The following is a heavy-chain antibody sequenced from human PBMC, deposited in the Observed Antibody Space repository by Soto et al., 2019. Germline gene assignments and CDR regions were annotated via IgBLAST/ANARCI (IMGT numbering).Heavy chain of an antibody. V-gene: IGHV3-23*01. J-gene: IGHJ5*02. CDR1: GFTFSSYA. CDR3: VKGQNWFEP. CDR2: ISGGGDTT. Sequence: GSLSLSCLTSGFTFSSYAMSWVRQAPGKGLEWVASISGGGDTTYYADFVKGRFTFSRDTSKQTVYMEMKSLRADDTAVYYCVKGQNWFEPWGQGTQVTVSS.